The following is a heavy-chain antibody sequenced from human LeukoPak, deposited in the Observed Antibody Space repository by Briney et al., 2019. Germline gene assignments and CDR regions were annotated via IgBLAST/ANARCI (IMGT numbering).Heavy chain of an antibody. V-gene: IGHV3-11*06. CDR1: GFSFSDYY. CDR3: ASSSGGSIDI. D-gene: IGHD2-15*01. CDR2: ISPSDTYT. Sequence: GGSLRLSCAASGFSFSDYYMYWIRQAPGKGLEWVSYISPSDTYTNYADSVKGRFTISRDNAKNSLYLQMNSLRAEDAAVYYCASSSGGSIDIWGQGTMVTVSS. J-gene: IGHJ3*02.